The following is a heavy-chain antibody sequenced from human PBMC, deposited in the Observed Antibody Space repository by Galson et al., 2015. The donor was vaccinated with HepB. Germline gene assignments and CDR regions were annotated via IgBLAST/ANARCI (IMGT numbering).Heavy chain of an antibody. CDR1: GGSISSGDYY. CDR3: AGGQRWDGSDI. CDR2: IYYSGIT. V-gene: IGHV4-30-4*01. Sequence: LSLTCTVSGGSISSGDYYWSWIRQPPGKDLEWIGYIYYSGITRYNPSLKSRVTISIDTSKDQFSLRLSSVTAADTAVYYCAGGQRWDGSDIWGQGTMVTVSS. D-gene: IGHD4-23*01. J-gene: IGHJ3*02.